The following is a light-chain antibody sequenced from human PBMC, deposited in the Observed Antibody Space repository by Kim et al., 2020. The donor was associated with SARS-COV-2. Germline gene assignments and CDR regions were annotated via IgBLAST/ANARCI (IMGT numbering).Light chain of an antibody. Sequence: VSPGDRATPSCRASQSVSSNLAWYQQKPGQAPRLLIYGASTRATGIPARFSGSGSGTEFTLTISSLQSEDFAVYYCQQYNNWRITFGQGTRLEIK. CDR2: GAS. V-gene: IGKV3-15*01. CDR1: QSVSSN. CDR3: QQYNNWRIT. J-gene: IGKJ5*01.